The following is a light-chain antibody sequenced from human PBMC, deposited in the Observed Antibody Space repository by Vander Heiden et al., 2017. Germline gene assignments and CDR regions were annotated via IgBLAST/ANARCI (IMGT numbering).Light chain of an antibody. CDR1: SRDVGSDDV. CDR2: EVS. V-gene: IGLV2-23*02. J-gene: IGLJ3*02. CDR3: CSYGGSNNFWV. Sequence: QSAPTPPASVSGSPGQSITISCTGTSRDVGSDDVGSWYQQHPGKAPKLMIYEVSKRPSGVSNRFSGSKSGNTASLTISGLQAEDEADYYCCSYGGSNNFWVFGGGAKLTVL.